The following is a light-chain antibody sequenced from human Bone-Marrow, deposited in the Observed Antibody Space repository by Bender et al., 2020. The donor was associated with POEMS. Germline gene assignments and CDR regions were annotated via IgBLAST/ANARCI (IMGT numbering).Light chain of an antibody. Sequence: SYVLTQPPSVSVAPGQTARITCGENNIGSKSVHWYQKKPGQAPVLVMFYNSDRPSGIPERFSGSNSGNTATLTISRAEAGDEADYYCQVRDSSGDHPVFGGGTKLTVL. J-gene: IGLJ3*02. CDR2: YNS. CDR3: QVRDSSGDHPV. V-gene: IGLV3-21*04. CDR1: NIGSKS.